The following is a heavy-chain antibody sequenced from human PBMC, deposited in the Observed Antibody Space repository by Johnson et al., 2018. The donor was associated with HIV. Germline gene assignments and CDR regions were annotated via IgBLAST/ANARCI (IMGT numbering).Heavy chain of an antibody. CDR1: GFSFDDYG. Sequence: VQLVESGGGLARPGTSLRISCAASGFSFDDYGMSWVRQLPGKGLEWVSGINWNGGSTNYADSVKGRFTNSRDNANNSLYLQLNSLRAEDTALYYCAREFSLTPEAFDIWGQGTMVTVSS. CDR3: AREFSLTPEAFDI. V-gene: IGHV3-20*04. J-gene: IGHJ3*02. CDR2: INWNGGST. D-gene: IGHD1-14*01.